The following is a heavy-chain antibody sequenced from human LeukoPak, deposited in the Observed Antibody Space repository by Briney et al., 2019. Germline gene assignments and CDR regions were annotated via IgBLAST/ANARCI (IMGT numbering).Heavy chain of an antibody. CDR1: GFTFTSYG. J-gene: IGHJ4*02. CDR2: SSAYNGNT. CDR3: ARDLRVGATRFNPLGY. Sequence: ASVKVSCKAFGFTFTSYGISWGGQAPGQGLEWVGWSSAYNGNTNYAQKLQGRVTMTTDTSTSTAYMELRSLRSDDTAVYYCARDLRVGATRFNPLGYWGQGTLVTVSS. D-gene: IGHD1-26*01. V-gene: IGHV1-18*01.